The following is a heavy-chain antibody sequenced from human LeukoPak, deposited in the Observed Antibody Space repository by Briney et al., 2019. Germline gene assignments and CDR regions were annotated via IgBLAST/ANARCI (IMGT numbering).Heavy chain of an antibody. CDR2: ISSSSSYI. CDR3: ARDWGYYYYYGMDV. V-gene: IGHV3-21*01. J-gene: IGHJ6*02. CDR1: GFTFSSYS. D-gene: IGHD3-16*01. Sequence: GGSLRLSCAATGFTFSSYSMNWVRQAPGKGLEWVSSISSSSSYIYYADSVKGRFTISRDNAKNSLYLQMNSLRAEDTAVYYCARDWGYYYYYGMDVWGRGTTVTVSS.